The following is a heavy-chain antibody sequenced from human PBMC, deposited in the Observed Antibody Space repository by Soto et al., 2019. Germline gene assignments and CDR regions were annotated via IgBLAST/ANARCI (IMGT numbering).Heavy chain of an antibody. Sequence: QLQLQESGPGLVKPSEALSLTCSVSGGSISSSSYYWGWIRQPPGKGLEWIGSIYYSGSTYYNPSLKSRVTISIDKSKNQFSLQPSSLTAVDTAVYYCARLEGLATISYYFDFWGQGTLVTVSS. CDR3: ARLEGLATISYYFDF. CDR2: IYYSGST. J-gene: IGHJ4*02. D-gene: IGHD3-9*01. CDR1: GGSISSSSYY. V-gene: IGHV4-39*01.